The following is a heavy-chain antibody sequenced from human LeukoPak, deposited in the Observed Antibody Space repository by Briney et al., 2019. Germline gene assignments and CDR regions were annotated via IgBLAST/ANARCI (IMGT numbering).Heavy chain of an antibody. CDR3: ARGKNRLDAFDI. D-gene: IGHD1-14*01. CDR2: INPNSGDT. CDR1: GYTFTGYY. Sequence: GASVKVSCKASGYTFTGYYMHWVRQAPGQGLEWMGWINPNSGDTNYAQKFQGRVTMTRDMSISTAYMEQSRLRSDDTAMYYCARGKNRLDAFDIWGQGTVVTVSS. J-gene: IGHJ3*02. V-gene: IGHV1-2*02.